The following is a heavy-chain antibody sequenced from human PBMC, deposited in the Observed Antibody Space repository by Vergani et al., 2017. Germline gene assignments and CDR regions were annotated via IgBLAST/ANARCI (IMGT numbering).Heavy chain of an antibody. D-gene: IGHD3-22*01. Sequence: EVQLVQSGAEVKKPGESLKISCQISGYSFTNYWIGWVRQMPVKGLEWMGIIHPADSDTRYSPSFQGQVTISVDKSFSTAYLQRSSLRASDSAMYYCARLYGRDSSGSKYFDYWGQGTLVTVSS. V-gene: IGHV5-51*01. CDR3: ARLYGRDSSGSKYFDY. CDR1: GYSFTNYW. CDR2: IHPADSDT. J-gene: IGHJ4*02.